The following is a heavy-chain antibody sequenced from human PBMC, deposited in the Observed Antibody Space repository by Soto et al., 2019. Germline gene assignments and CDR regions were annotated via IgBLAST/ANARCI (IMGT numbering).Heavy chain of an antibody. D-gene: IGHD3-10*01. J-gene: IGHJ6*02. CDR3: GRDWFGELSKYGTEV. CDR1: GGSMSGYY. V-gene: IGHV4-59*01. CDR2: VSYSGST. Sequence: QVELQESGPGLVKPSETLSLTCTVSGGSMSGYYWTWIRQSPGKGLEWVASVSYSGSTTYNPSLKSRVTISIDMSKNHLSLKLSSVTAADTAVYYCGRDWFGELSKYGTEVWGQGTTVTVSS.